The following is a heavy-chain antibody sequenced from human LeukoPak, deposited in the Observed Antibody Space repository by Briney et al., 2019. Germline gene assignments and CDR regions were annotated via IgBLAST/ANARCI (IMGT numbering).Heavy chain of an antibody. CDR3: AKDHCSLSTSCYETAFDI. Sequence: GGSLRLSCAASGFTFSTYAMSWVRQAPGKGLEWVSVISGSGGGTYYADSVKGRFTISRDNSKKTLYLQMNSLRAEDTAVYYCAKDHCSLSTSCYETAFDIWGQGTMVTVSS. V-gene: IGHV3-23*01. CDR2: ISGSGGGT. D-gene: IGHD2-2*01. CDR1: GFTFSTYA. J-gene: IGHJ3*02.